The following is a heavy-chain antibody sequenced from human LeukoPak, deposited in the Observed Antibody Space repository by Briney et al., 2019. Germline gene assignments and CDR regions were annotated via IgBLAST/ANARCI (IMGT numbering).Heavy chain of an antibody. CDR1: GFTFRSYG. Sequence: GGSLRLSCAASGFTFRSYGMHWVRQAPGKGLEWVAVISYDGSNKYYADSVKGRFTISRDNSKNTLYLQMNSLRAEDTAVYYCAKLIAAADPDYWGQGTLVTVSS. CDR2: ISYDGSNK. V-gene: IGHV3-30*18. J-gene: IGHJ4*02. D-gene: IGHD6-13*01. CDR3: AKLIAAADPDY.